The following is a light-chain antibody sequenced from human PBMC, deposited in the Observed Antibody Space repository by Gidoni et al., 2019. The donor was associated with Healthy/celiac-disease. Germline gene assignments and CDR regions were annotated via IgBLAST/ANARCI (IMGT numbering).Light chain of an antibody. J-gene: IGKJ3*01. V-gene: IGKV3D-15*01. CDR3: QQYNNWPSLT. CDR2: GAS. CDR1: QSVSSN. Sequence: EIVMTQSPATLSVSPGERATLSCRASQSVSSNLAWYQQKPGQAPRRLIYGASIRATGIPARFSGSGSGTEFTLTISSLQSEDFAVYYCQQYNNWPSLTFGPGTKVDIK.